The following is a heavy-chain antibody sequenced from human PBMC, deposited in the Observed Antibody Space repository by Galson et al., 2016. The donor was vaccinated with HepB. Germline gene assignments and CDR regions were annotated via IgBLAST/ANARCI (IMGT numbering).Heavy chain of an antibody. J-gene: IGHJ4*02. CDR2: IYWDEDK. CDR1: GVSANTSRLD. CDR3: AHVRDCLKLYFDS. D-gene: IGHD2-21*02. V-gene: IGHV2-5*02. Sequence: PALVKPTQTLTLTCSFSGVSANTSRLDVGWIRQRPGKALEWLALIYWDEDKRYNPSLKNRRTITKDTSKNDVVLTMTNRYPVDTATYCCAHVRDCLKLYFDSGGQGTLVTVSS.